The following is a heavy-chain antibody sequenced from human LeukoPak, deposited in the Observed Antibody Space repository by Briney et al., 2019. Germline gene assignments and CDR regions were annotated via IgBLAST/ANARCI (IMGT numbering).Heavy chain of an antibody. V-gene: IGHV4-59*01. CDR2: IYYSGST. Sequence: PSETLSLTCTVSGVTFSSYCWSWIRQPPGKGLEWIAYIYYSGSTNYNPSLKSRVTISVDTSKTQFSLKLSSVTAADTAVYYCARDREDYYGSGSYTIDAFDIWGQGTMVTVSS. D-gene: IGHD3-10*01. J-gene: IGHJ3*02. CDR3: ARDREDYYGSGSYTIDAFDI. CDR1: GVTFSSYC.